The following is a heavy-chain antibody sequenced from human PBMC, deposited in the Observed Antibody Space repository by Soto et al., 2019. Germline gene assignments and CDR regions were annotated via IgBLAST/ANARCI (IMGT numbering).Heavy chain of an antibody. Sequence: EVQLAESGGGLVQPGGSLRLSCAASGFTVSSKYMSWVRQAPGKGVEWVSVIYSGGSTYYADSVKGRFTISRDNSKNTLYLQMNSLRVEDTAVCYCASLVGATYFDYWGQGTLVTVSS. V-gene: IGHV3-66*01. CDR2: IYSGGST. CDR1: GFTVSSKY. D-gene: IGHD1-26*01. CDR3: ASLVGATYFDY. J-gene: IGHJ4*02.